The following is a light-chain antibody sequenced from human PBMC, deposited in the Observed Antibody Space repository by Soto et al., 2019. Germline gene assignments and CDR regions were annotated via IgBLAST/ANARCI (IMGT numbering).Light chain of an antibody. CDR3: QHYDGSPRT. CDR2: GVF. Sequence: ETVLTQSPGTVSLSPGERATLSCRTSQSVNNDYLAWYQQKPGQAPRLLIYGVFNRATGIPGRFSGSGSGTDFTLTISGLEPVDSAVYYCQHYDGSPRTFGQGTKLEIK. J-gene: IGKJ2*01. CDR1: QSVNNDY. V-gene: IGKV3-20*01.